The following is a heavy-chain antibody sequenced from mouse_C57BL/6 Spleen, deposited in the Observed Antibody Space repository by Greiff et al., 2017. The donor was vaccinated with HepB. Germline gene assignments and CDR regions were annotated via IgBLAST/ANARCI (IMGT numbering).Heavy chain of an antibody. J-gene: IGHJ3*01. Sequence: QVQLQQPGAELVKPGASVKLSCKASGYTFTSYWMHWVKQRPGQGLEWIGMIHPNSGSTNYNEKFKSKATLTVDKSSSTAYMQLSSLTSEDSAVYYCARGDGYWSGSPFAYWGQGTLVTVSA. D-gene: IGHD2-3*01. CDR1: GYTFTSYW. V-gene: IGHV1-64*01. CDR3: ARGDGYWSGSPFAY. CDR2: IHPNSGST.